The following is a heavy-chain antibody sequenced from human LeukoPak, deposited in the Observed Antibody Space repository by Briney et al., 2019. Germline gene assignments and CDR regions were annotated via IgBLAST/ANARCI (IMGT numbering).Heavy chain of an antibody. V-gene: IGHV3-64*01. Sequence: GGSLRLSCAASGFTFSDYVMHWVRQAPGKGLECVSGISFNGDNTYYANSVKGRFTIFRDNSKNTLYLQMDSLRAEDMAVYYCARSTGYCSGGSCYSDYWGQGTLVTVSS. CDR2: ISFNGDNT. CDR1: GFTFSDYV. CDR3: ARSTGYCSGGSCYSDY. D-gene: IGHD2-15*01. J-gene: IGHJ4*02.